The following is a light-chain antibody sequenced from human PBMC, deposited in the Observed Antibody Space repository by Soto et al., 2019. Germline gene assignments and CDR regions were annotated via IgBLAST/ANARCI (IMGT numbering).Light chain of an antibody. CDR1: SSNIGAGYD. V-gene: IGLV1-40*01. Sequence: QSVLTQPPSVSGAPGQRVTISCTGSSSNIGAGYDVHWYQQLPGTAPKLLIYGNSNRPSGVPDRFSGSKSGTSASLAITGLQAEDEADYYCQSYDSSLSCHVVFGGGTKLTVL. CDR3: QSYDSSLSCHVV. CDR2: GNS. J-gene: IGLJ2*01.